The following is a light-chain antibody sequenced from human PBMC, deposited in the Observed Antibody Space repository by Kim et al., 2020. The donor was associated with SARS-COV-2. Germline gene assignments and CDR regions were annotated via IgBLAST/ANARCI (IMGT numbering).Light chain of an antibody. V-gene: IGLV2-14*04. J-gene: IGLJ1*01. CDR2: DVS. Sequence: GRSFTSSCAGTSSDVGCYNYDSWYQLHPVKAPKLMIYDVSKRHSGVSNRFSGSKSGNTASLTISGLQAEDEADYYCSSYTSSSTYVFGTGTKVTVL. CDR1: SSDVGCYNY. CDR3: SSYTSSSTYV.